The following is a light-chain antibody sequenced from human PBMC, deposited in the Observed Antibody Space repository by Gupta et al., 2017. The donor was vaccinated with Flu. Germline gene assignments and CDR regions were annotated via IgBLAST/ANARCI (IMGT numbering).Light chain of an antibody. CDR1: SSDVGGYNY. Sequence: QSALTQPASVSVSPGQSITISCTGTSSDVGGYNYVSWYQQHPGKAPKLMIYEVSNRPSGVSNRFSGSKSGNTASLTISGLQAEDEADYYCSSYTSSSTLGGWVFGGGTKLTVL. CDR3: SSYTSSSTLGGWV. CDR2: EVS. J-gene: IGLJ3*02. V-gene: IGLV2-14*01.